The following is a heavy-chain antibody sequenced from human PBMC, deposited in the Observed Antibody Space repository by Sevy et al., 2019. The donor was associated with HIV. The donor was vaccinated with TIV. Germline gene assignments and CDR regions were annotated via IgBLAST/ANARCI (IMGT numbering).Heavy chain of an antibody. CDR3: ARVSSIYDDRGYCYAMDF. CDR2: INQDGSEK. J-gene: IGHJ6*02. Sequence: GGSLRLSCAASRFTFSSYWMSWVRQAPGKGLEWVANINQDGSEKYHLDSVKGRFTISRDNAKNSLYLQMSSLRAEDSSVYVCARVSSIYDDRGYCYAMDFWGQGTMVTVSS. CDR1: RFTFSSYW. D-gene: IGHD3-22*01. V-gene: IGHV3-7*01.